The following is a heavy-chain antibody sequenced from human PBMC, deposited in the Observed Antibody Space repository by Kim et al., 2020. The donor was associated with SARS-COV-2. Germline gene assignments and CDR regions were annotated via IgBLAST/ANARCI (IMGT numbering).Heavy chain of an antibody. CDR3: ARDERDSSGWANWFDP. J-gene: IGHJ5*02. CDR2: IYYSGST. CDR1: GGSISSYY. V-gene: IGHV4-59*13. Sequence: SETLSLTCTVSGGSISSYYWSWIRQPPGKGLVWIGYIYYSGSTNYNPSLKSRVTISVDTSKNQFSLKLSSVTAADTAVYYCARDERDSSGWANWFDPWGQGTLVTVSS. D-gene: IGHD6-19*01.